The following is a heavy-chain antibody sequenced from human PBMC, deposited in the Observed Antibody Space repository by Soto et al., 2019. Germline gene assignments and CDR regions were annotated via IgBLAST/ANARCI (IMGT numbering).Heavy chain of an antibody. CDR2: ISYDGSNK. J-gene: IGHJ6*02. CDR1: GFTFSSYA. Sequence: PGGSLRLSCAASGFTFSSYAMHWVRQAPGKGLEWVAVISYDGSNKYYADSVKGRFTISRDNSKNTLYLQMNSLRAEDTAVYYCSRVRINTIFGVVTPDVWGQGTTVTVSS. D-gene: IGHD3-3*01. CDR3: SRVRINTIFGVVTPDV. V-gene: IGHV3-30-3*01.